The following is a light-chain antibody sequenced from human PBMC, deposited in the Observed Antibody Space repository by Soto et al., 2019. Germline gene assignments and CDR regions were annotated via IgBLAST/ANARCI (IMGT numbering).Light chain of an antibody. Sequence: SSELTQPPAVSVAPGKTATITCGGDNIGGKSVHWYQQKSGQAPVLIIYYDASRPSGIPDRFSGSNSGNTATLTISRVEAGDEADYYCQVWDGTTDHSVIFGGGTQLTVL. CDR3: QVWDGTTDHSVI. V-gene: IGLV3-21*04. J-gene: IGLJ2*01. CDR1: NIGGKS. CDR2: YDA.